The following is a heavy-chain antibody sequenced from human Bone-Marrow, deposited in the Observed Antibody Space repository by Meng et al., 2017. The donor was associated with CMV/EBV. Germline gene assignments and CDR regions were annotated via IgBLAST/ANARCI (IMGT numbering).Heavy chain of an antibody. Sequence: ASVKVSCKASGYTFTGYYMHWVRQAPGQGLEWMGWINPNSGGTNYPQKFQGRVTMTRDTSISTAYMELSRLRSDDTAVYYCARDRFVTIFGRWFDPWGQGTRVTCSS. CDR2: INPNSGGT. CDR1: GYTFTGYY. J-gene: IGHJ5*02. CDR3: ARDRFVTIFGRWFDP. V-gene: IGHV1-2*02. D-gene: IGHD3-3*01.